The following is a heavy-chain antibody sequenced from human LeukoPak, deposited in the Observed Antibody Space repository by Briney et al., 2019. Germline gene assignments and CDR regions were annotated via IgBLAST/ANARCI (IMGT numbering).Heavy chain of an antibody. J-gene: IGHJ4*02. Sequence: GGSLRLSCAASGFTFSSYAMSWVRQAPGKGLEWVSAISGSGGSTYYADSVKGRFTISRDNSKNTLYLQMNSLRAEDTAVYYCAKDRVIVVVPAAILDYWGQGPLVTVSS. CDR1: GFTFSSYA. CDR2: ISGSGGST. CDR3: AKDRVIVVVPAAILDY. V-gene: IGHV3-23*01. D-gene: IGHD2-2*01.